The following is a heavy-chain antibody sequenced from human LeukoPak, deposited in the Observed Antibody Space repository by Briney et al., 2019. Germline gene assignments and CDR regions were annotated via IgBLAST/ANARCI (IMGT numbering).Heavy chain of an antibody. Sequence: GGSLRLSRAASGFTFSSYWMSWVRQAPGKGLEWVANIKQDGSEKYYVDSVKGRFTISRDNAKNSLYLQMNSLRAEDTAVYYGARPRPGYYMDVWGKGTTVTVSS. CDR3: ARPRPGYYMDV. J-gene: IGHJ6*03. V-gene: IGHV3-7*01. CDR2: IKQDGSEK. CDR1: GFTFSSYW. D-gene: IGHD1-1*01.